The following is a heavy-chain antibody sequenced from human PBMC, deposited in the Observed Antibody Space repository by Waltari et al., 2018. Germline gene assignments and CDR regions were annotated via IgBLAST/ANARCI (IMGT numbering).Heavy chain of an antibody. D-gene: IGHD2-2*01. J-gene: IGHJ4*02. V-gene: IGHV3-30*04. Sequence: QVQLVESWGGVVQPVRALRLSCAASWVTFISYAFTWVRLAPRKGLEWVAVISYDGSNKYYADAVKGRFTISRDNSKNTLYLQMNSLRAEDTAVYYCARDNVPIVVVPAAMILSYWGQGTLVTVSS. CDR2: ISYDGSNK. CDR3: ARDNVPIVVVPAAMILSY. CDR1: WVTFISYA.